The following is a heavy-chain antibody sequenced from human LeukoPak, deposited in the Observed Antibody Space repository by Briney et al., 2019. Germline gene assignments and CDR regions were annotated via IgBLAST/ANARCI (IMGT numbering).Heavy chain of an antibody. CDR2: INPSGGST. V-gene: IGHV1-46*01. D-gene: IGHD3-22*01. CDR3: ARDWPNDITGA. J-gene: IGHJ4*02. Sequence: ASVKVSCKASGYTFTSYYMHWVRQAPGQGLERMGIINPSGGSTSYAQKFQGRVTMTRDTSTSTVYMELSSLRSEDTAVYYCARDWPNDITGAWGQGTLVTVSS. CDR1: GYTFTSYY.